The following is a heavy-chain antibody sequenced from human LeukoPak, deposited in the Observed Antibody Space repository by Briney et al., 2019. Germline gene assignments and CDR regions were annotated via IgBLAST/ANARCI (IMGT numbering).Heavy chain of an antibody. V-gene: IGHV3-30-3*01. CDR1: GFTFSSYA. Sequence: PGRSRRLSCAASGFTFSSYAMHWVRQAPGKVLEWVAVISYDGSNKYYADSVKGRFTISRDNSKNTLYLQMNSLRAEDTAVYYCAREGPSGDYVSGYGMDVWGQGTTVTVSS. CDR2: ISYDGSNK. D-gene: IGHD4-17*01. CDR3: AREGPSGDYVSGYGMDV. J-gene: IGHJ6*02.